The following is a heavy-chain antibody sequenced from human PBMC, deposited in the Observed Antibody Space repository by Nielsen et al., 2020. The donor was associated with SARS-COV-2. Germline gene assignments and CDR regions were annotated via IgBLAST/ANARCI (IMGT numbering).Heavy chain of an antibody. V-gene: IGHV1-69*13. CDR1: GCTFSSYS. CDR2: IIPIFGTA. CDR3: ARSCSGGSCYGLAFDY. D-gene: IGHD2-15*01. J-gene: IGHJ4*02. Sequence: SVKVSCKASGCTFSSYSISWVRQAPGQGLEWMGGIIPIFGTANYAQKFQGRVTITADESTSTAYMELSSLRSEDTGVYYCARSCSGGSCYGLAFDYWGQGTLVTVSS.